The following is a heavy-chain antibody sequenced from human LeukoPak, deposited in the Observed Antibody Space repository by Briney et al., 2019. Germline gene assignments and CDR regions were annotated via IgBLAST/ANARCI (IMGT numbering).Heavy chain of an antibody. CDR1: GGSFSGYY. CDR3: ARVYGRFYYYYMDV. V-gene: IGHV4-34*01. Sequence: SETLSLTCAVYGGSFSGYYWSWIRQPPGKGLEWIGEITHSGSTNYNPSLKSRVTISVDTSKNQFSLKLSSMTAADTAVYYCARVYGRFYYYYMDVWGKGTTVTISS. CDR2: ITHSGST. J-gene: IGHJ6*03. D-gene: IGHD4-17*01.